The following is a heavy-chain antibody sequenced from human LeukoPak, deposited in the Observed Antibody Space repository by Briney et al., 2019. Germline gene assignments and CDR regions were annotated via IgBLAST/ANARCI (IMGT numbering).Heavy chain of an antibody. CDR3: AKSPVVPAATWFDP. CDR2: IWYGGSNK. V-gene: IGHV3-33*06. CDR1: GFTFSSYG. D-gene: IGHD2-2*01. Sequence: GRSLRLSCAASGFTFSSYGMHWVRQAPGKGLEWVAVIWYGGSNKYYADSVKGRFTISRDNSKNTLYLQMNSLRAEDTAVYYCAKSPVVPAATWFDPWGQGTLVTVSS. J-gene: IGHJ5*02.